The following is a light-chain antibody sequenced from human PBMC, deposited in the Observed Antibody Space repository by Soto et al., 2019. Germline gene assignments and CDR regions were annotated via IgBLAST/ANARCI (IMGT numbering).Light chain of an antibody. CDR2: RAS. Sequence: DIPMTQSPSTLSASVGDRVTITCRASQSISGWLAWYQQRPGRAPKLLIYRASSLEGGVPSRFSGSGSGTEFTLTISSLQPDDSATYYCQHYISYPYTFGQGTKLQIK. J-gene: IGKJ2*01. CDR3: QHYISYPYT. V-gene: IGKV1-5*03. CDR1: QSISGW.